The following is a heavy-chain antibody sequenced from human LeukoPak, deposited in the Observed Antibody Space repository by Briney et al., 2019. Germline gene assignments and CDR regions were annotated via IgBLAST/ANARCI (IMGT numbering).Heavy chain of an antibody. CDR1: GFTFSNYA. V-gene: IGHV3-23*01. Sequence: GGSLRLSCAASGFTFSNYAMTWVRQAPGKGLEWDSGISGSGGGIYYADSVKGRFTISRDNSKNTLYLQMNSLRAEDTAVYYCATLAGYFDWFPRGGWFDPWGQGTLVTVSS. J-gene: IGHJ5*02. CDR2: ISGSGGGI. D-gene: IGHD3-9*01. CDR3: ATLAGYFDWFPRGGWFDP.